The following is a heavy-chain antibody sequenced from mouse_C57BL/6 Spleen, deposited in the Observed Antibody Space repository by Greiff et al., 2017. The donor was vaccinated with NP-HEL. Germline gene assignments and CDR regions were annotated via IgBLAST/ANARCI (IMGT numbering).Heavy chain of an antibody. CDR2: INPNNGGT. V-gene: IGHV1-26*01. CDR1: GYTFTDYY. CDR3: ARSGGLLWYPFDY. D-gene: IGHD2-1*01. J-gene: IGHJ2*01. Sequence: VQLQQSGPELVKPGASVKISCKASGYTFTDYYMNWVKQSHGKSLEWIGDINPNNGGTSYNQKFKGKATLTVDKSSSTAYMELRSLTSEDSAVYYCARSGGLLWYPFDYWGQGTTLTVSS.